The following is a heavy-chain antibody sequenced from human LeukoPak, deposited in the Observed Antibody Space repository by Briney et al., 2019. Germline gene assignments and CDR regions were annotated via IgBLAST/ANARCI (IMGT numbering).Heavy chain of an antibody. CDR3: AREGYCSSTSCYEDWFDP. V-gene: IGHV1-2*02. CDR1: GYTFTGYY. CDR2: INPNSGGT. J-gene: IGHJ5*02. D-gene: IGHD2-2*01. Sequence: GASVKVSCKASGYTFTGYYMHWVRQAPGQGLEWMGWINPNSGGTNYAQKFQGRVTMTRDTSINTAYMELSRLRSDDTAVYYCAREGYCSSTSCYEDWFDPWGQGTLVTVSS.